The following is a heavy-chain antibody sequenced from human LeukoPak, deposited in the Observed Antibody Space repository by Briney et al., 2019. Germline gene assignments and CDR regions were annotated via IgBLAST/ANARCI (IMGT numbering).Heavy chain of an antibody. CDR1: GGSILSSSYY. V-gene: IGHV4-39*07. CDR2: IYYGGST. D-gene: IGHD3-10*01. Sequence: PSETLSLTCTVSGGSILSSSYYWGWIRQPPGKGLEWIGSIYYGGSTDYNPSLKSRVIISVDTSKNQFSLKLSSVTAADTAVYYCARLVRRFGELLYRTYYYYYMDVWGKGTTVTISS. CDR3: ARLVRRFGELLYRTYYYYYMDV. J-gene: IGHJ6*03.